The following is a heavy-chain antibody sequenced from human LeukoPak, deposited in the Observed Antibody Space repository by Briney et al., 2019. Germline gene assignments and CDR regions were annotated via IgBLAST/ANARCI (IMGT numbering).Heavy chain of an antibody. CDR2: INPSGGGT. Sequence: ASVKVSCKASGYSFTNYYIHWVQQAPGQGLEWMGTINPSGGGTSYAQKIQGRVTMTTDTSTSTAYMELRSLRSDDTAVYYCARAGKDYYGSGSSSFDYWGQGTLVTVSS. J-gene: IGHJ4*02. D-gene: IGHD3-10*01. V-gene: IGHV1-46*01. CDR1: GYSFTNYY. CDR3: ARAGKDYYGSGSSSFDY.